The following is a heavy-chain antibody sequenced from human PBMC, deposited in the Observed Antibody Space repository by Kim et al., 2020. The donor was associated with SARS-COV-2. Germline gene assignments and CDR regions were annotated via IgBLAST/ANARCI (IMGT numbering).Heavy chain of an antibody. V-gene: IGHV4-39*01. CDR1: GGSLSSSSYY. D-gene: IGHD2-2*01. CDR3: ARHCSTSSGGYLAFYY. Sequence: SETLSLTCTVSGGSLSSSSYYWGWIRQPPGKGLEWIGTAYYIGNTYYNPSLKSRVTISVDTSKNQFSLKLVSVTAAATAVYYCARHCSTSSGGYLAFYY. J-gene: IGHJ4*01. CDR2: AYYIGNT.